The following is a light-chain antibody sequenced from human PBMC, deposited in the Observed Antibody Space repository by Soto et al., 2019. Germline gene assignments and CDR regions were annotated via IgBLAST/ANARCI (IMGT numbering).Light chain of an antibody. V-gene: IGKV1-5*03. CDR1: QTISSS. CDR2: TAS. Sequence: DIQVTQSPSTLSGSVGASVTITCRASQTISSSLAWYQQKPGKAPKLLIYTASTLKSGVPSRFSGSGSGTEFTLTISSLQPDDFATYYCQHYNSNSETFGQGTKVDIK. J-gene: IGKJ1*01. CDR3: QHYNSNSET.